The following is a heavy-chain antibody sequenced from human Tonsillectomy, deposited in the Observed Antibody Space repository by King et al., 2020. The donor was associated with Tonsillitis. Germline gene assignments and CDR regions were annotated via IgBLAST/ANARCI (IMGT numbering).Heavy chain of an antibody. V-gene: IGHV4-39*07. CDR3: ARHFQDTAMANNWFDP. CDR1: GGSISSSSYY. D-gene: IGHD5-18*01. J-gene: IGHJ5*02. CDR2: IYYSGST. Sequence: QLQESGPGLVKPSETLSLTCTVSGGSISSSSYYWGWIRQPPGKGLEWIGSIYYSGSTYYNPSLKSRVTISVDTYKKQFSLKLSSVTAADTAVYYCARHFQDTAMANNWFDPWGQGTLVTVSS.